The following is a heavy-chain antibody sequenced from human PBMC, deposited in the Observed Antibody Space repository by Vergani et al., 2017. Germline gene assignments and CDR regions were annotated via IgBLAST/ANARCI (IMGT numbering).Heavy chain of an antibody. D-gene: IGHD2-8*01. CDR1: FDSIRNLY. CDR3: ASDTNSGQRADR. Sequence: VQLQESGPGLVKSSETLSLTCSVSFDSIRNLYCNWIRQPPGKGLEWIGSIHYSENTNYNPSLKTRVTISVDTSKNQFSLTLTSVTGADTAVYYCASDTNSGQRADRWGQGILVTVTS. V-gene: IGHV4-59*11. CDR2: IHYSENT. J-gene: IGHJ4*02.